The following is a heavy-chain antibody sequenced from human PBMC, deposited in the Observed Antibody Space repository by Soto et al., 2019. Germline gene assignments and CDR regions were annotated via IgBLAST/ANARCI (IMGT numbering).Heavy chain of an antibody. CDR1: GFTFSNYA. Sequence: EVHLLESGGGLVQPGGSLRLSCAASGFTFSNYAMNWVRQAPGKGLEWVSTISKSGDSTYYADSVKGRFTISRDNSKNTLYLQMNSLRAEDTAVYYCAKVEYYDFWSGYCYYYGLDAWGQGTTVTVSS. CDR3: AKVEYYDFWSGYCYYYGLDA. J-gene: IGHJ6*02. CDR2: ISKSGDST. D-gene: IGHD3-3*01. V-gene: IGHV3-23*01.